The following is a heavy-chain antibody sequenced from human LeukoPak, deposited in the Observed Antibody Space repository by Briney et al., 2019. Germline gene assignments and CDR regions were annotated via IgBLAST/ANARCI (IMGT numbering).Heavy chain of an antibody. CDR1: GFTFSSYE. J-gene: IGHJ6*04. D-gene: IGHD3-10*01. V-gene: IGHV3-48*03. CDR2: ISSSGSTI. Sequence: GGSLRLSCAASGFTFSSYEMNWVRQAPGKGLEWVSYISSSGSTIYYGDSVKGRFTISRDNAKNSLYLQMNSLRAEDTAVYYCARDPGIYGSGSYRAHYYYYGMDVWGKGTTVTVSS. CDR3: ARDPGIYGSGSYRAHYYYYGMDV.